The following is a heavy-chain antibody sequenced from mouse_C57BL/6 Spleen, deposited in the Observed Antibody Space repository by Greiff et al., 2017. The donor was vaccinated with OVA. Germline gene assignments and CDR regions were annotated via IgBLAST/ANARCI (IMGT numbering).Heavy chain of an antibody. CDR3: ARPDYYGSSYYAMDY. V-gene: IGHV1-55*01. CDR2: IYPGSGST. CDR1: GYTFTSYW. J-gene: IGHJ4*01. Sequence: QVQLQQPGAELVKPGASVKMSCKASGYTFTSYWITWVKQRPGQGLEWIGDIYPGSGSTNYNEKFKSKATLTVDTSSSTAYMQPSSLTSEDSAVYYCARPDYYGSSYYAMDYWGQGTSVTVSS. D-gene: IGHD1-1*01.